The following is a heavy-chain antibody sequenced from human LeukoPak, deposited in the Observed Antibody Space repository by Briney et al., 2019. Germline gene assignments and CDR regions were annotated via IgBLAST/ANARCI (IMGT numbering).Heavy chain of an antibody. CDR1: VYTFTGYY. V-gene: IGHV1-2*02. CDR3: ARALYGSGDFDY. Sequence: ASVKVSCKASVYTFTGYYMHWVRQAPGQGLEWMGWINPNSGGTNYAQKFQGRFTMTRDTSISTAYMELSRLRSDDTAVYYCARALYGSGDFDYWGQGTLVTVSS. D-gene: IGHD3-10*01. CDR2: INPNSGGT. J-gene: IGHJ4*02.